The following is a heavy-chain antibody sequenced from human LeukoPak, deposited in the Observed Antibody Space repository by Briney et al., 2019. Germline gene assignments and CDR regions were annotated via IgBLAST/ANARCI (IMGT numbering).Heavy chain of an antibody. CDR1: GFTVSSNY. D-gene: IGHD7-27*01. CDR3: ARDIPNNWGLGY. J-gene: IGHJ4*02. Sequence: GGSLRLSCAASGFTVSSNYMTWVRVAPGEGLEWVSTISSGGATYYLDSVRDRFTVSRDNSKNTLSIQMNSLRAEDTAVYYCARDIPNNWGLGYWGQGTLVTVSP. V-gene: IGHV3-66*01. CDR2: ISSGGAT.